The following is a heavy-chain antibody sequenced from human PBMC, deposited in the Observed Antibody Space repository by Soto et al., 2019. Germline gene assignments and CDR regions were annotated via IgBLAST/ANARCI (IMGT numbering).Heavy chain of an antibody. CDR3: ARVWLRYCSSTSCYTIGSKNCFDP. CDR2: ISAYNGNT. D-gene: IGHD2-2*02. J-gene: IGHJ5*02. CDR1: GGTFSRHA. Sequence: ASVKVSCKTSGGTFSRHAINWVRQAPGQGLEWMGWISAYNGNTNYAQKLQGRVTMTTDTSTSTAYMELRSLRSDDTAVYYCARVWLRYCSSTSCYTIGSKNCFDPWGQGTLVTLAS. V-gene: IGHV1-18*04.